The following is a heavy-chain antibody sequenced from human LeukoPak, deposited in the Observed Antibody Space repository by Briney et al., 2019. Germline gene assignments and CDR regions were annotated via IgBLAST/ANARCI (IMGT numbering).Heavy chain of an antibody. J-gene: IGHJ4*02. CDR1: GFSFSSYA. CDR3: ARERGRGRDSPWFDY. CDR2: IPNDGTKT. D-gene: IGHD1-26*01. V-gene: IGHV3-30*14. Sequence: GGSLRLSCAASGFSFSSYAMHWVRQAPGKGLEWVAAIPNDGTKTYYADSVKGRFTISRDNSKNTLDLQMTGLRAEDTAVYYCARERGRGRDSPWFDYWGQGTLVTVSS.